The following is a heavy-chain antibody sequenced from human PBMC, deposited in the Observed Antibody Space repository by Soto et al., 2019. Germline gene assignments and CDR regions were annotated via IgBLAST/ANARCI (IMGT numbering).Heavy chain of an antibody. Sequence: HPGGSLRLSCAASGFTFSSYAMSWVRQAPGKGLEWVSAISGSGGSTYYADSVKGRFTISRDNSKNTLYLQMNSLRAEDTAVYYCATESHIVVVTAIRHWGQGTLVTVSS. J-gene: IGHJ4*02. V-gene: IGHV3-23*01. D-gene: IGHD2-21*02. CDR1: GFTFSSYA. CDR2: ISGSGGST. CDR3: ATESHIVVVTAIRH.